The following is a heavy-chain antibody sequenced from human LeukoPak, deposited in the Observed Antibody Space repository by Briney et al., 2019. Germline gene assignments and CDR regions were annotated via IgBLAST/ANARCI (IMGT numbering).Heavy chain of an antibody. J-gene: IGHJ6*02. D-gene: IGHD3-10*01. CDR2: IYYSGST. V-gene: IGHV4-59*08. CDR3: ARLHGSGSPVDTSYYYYYGMDV. CDR1: GGSICSYY. Sequence: SETLSLTCTVSGGSICSYYWSWIRQPPGKGMEWIGYIYYSGSTNYNPSLKSRATISVDTSKNQFSLKLSSVTAADTAVYYCARLHGSGSPVDTSYYYYYGMDVWGQGTTVTVSS.